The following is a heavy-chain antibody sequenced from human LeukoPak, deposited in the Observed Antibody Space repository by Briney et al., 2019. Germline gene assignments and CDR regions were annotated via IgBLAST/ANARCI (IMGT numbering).Heavy chain of an antibody. CDR2: ISGSGDST. CDR3: AKIRDYYYYYMDV. J-gene: IGHJ6*03. Sequence: PGGSLRLSCVASGFTLRSYVMNWVRQTPGKGLEWVSSISGSGDSTFYADSVKGRFTISRDNSKNTLYLQMNSLRAEDTAVYYCAKIRDYYYYYMDVWGKGTTVTVSS. CDR1: GFTLRSYV. D-gene: IGHD3-3*02. V-gene: IGHV3-23*01.